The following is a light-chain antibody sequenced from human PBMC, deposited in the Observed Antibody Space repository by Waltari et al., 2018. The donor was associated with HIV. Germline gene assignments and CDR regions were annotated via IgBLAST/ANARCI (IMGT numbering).Light chain of an antibody. CDR1: QTISDW. CDR3: QQYNSFSLT. CDR2: KAS. J-gene: IGKJ4*01. Sequence: IQMTQSPSTLSASVGDRVAITCRASQTISDWLACYQQKPGKAPKLLIYKASNLQSGVPSRFSGGGSGTEFTLTISSLQPDDFATYYCQQYNSFSLTFGGGTKVESK. V-gene: IGKV1-5*03.